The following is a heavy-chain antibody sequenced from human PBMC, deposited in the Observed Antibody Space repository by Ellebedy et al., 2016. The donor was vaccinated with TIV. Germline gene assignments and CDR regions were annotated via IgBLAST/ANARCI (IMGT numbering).Heavy chain of an antibody. J-gene: IGHJ4*02. CDR3: ARELYCGGGCSSYSFDY. CDR2: IYYSGST. Sequence: SETLSLTCTVSGGSISSYYWSWIRQPPGRGLEWIGYIYYSGSTNYNPSLKSRVTISVDTSKYQFSLNLTSVTSADTAVYYCARELYCGGGCSSYSFDYWGQGTLVTVSS. V-gene: IGHV4-59*01. CDR1: GGSISSYY. D-gene: IGHD2-21*02.